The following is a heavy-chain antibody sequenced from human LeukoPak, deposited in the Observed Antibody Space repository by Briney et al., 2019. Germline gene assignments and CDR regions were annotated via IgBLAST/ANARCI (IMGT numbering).Heavy chain of an antibody. CDR1: GFTFSSYS. J-gene: IGHJ3*02. Sequence: PGGSLRLSCAASGFTFSSYSMNWVRQAPGKGLEWVSSISRSSSYIYYADSVKGRFTISRDNAKNSLYLQMNSLRAEDTAVYYCAKLSSYDSSGYAFDIWGQGTMVTVSS. CDR2: ISRSSSYI. D-gene: IGHD3-22*01. V-gene: IGHV3-21*01. CDR3: AKLSSYDSSGYAFDI.